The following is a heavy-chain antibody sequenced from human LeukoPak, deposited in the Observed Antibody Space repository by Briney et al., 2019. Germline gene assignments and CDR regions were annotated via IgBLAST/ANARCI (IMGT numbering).Heavy chain of an antibody. V-gene: IGHV3-30-3*01. J-gene: IGHJ4*02. CDR3: ARDRPPGGSCLDY. D-gene: IGHD2-15*01. Sequence: PGRSLRLSGAASGFTFNTYAMHWARQAPGKGLEWVAVISYDANNKYYANSVKGRFTISRDNSKDTFYLQMNSLGTEDTAVYYCARDRPPGGSCLDYWGQGTLVTVSS. CDR2: ISYDANNK. CDR1: GFTFNTYA.